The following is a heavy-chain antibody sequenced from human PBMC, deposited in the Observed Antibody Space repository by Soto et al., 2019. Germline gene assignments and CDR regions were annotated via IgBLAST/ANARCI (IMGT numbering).Heavy chain of an antibody. J-gene: IGHJ6*02. CDR2: IIPIFRTP. CDR3: ARDKDREQLGGNYYSAVDA. CDR1: GDTFSSFA. D-gene: IGHD1-1*01. V-gene: IGHV1-69*12. Sequence: QVHLVQSGAEVKKPGSSVKVSCKASGDTFSSFAISWVRQAPGQGLEWRGGIIPIFRTPKYGKKFQGRALITADEPTSTAYMELSSLRSEDTAVYYCARDKDREQLGGNYYSAVDASGQGPTVIVSS.